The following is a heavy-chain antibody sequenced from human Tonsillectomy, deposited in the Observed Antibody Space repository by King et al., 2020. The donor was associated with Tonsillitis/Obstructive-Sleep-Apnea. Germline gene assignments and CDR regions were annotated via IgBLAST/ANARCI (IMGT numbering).Heavy chain of an antibody. CDR3: ARSREWTADGQKGDWFDP. CDR2: IWYDGSNK. J-gene: IGHJ5*02. Sequence: VQLVESGGGVVQPGRSLRLSCAASGFPFSTYGMHWVRQAPGKGLEWVAVIWYDGSNKYYVDSVKGRFTISRDNSKNTLYLQMNSLRAEDTAVYYCARSREWTADGQKGDWFDPWGQGTLVTVSS. D-gene: IGHD6-13*01. V-gene: IGHV3-33*01. CDR1: GFPFSTYG.